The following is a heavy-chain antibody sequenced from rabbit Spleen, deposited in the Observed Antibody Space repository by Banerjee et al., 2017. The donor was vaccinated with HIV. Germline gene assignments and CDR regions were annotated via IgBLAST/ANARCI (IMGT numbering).Heavy chain of an antibody. D-gene: IGHD8-1*01. CDR2: IDPVFGIT. CDR3: ARDSGTSFSSYGMDL. J-gene: IGHJ6*01. CDR1: GFSFSSNDY. Sequence: QSLEESGGGLVQPGGSLTLTCKASGFSFSSNDYMCWVRQAPGKGLEWIGYIDPVFGITYYANWVNGRFSISRENAQNTVFLQMTSLTAADMATYFCARDSGTSFSSYGMDLWGPGTLVTVS. V-gene: IGHV1S40*01.